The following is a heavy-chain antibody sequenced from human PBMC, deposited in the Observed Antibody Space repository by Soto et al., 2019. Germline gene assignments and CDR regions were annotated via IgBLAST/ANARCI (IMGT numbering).Heavy chain of an antibody. J-gene: IGHJ4*02. CDR3: AQGGHVVVVTAALDF. Sequence: QVQLVQSGAEVKKPGTSVKVSCKASGDTFTDYYIHWVRQAPGQGLEWMGTVNPSGGHTTYAQHFLGRMAMTRDTSTSTLYMELTSLTSEDTAVYYGAQGGHVVVVTAALDFWGQGTLVTVSS. D-gene: IGHD2-21*02. CDR2: VNPSGGHT. CDR1: GDTFTDYY. V-gene: IGHV1-46*01.